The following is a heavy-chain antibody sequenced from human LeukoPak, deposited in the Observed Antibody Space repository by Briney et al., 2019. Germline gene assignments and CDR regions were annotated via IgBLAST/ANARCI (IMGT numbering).Heavy chain of an antibody. Sequence: GGSLRLSCAASGFTFSSYPMSWVRQAPGKGLEWVSAISGSGDSTFYADSVKGRFTISRDNSKNTLYLQMNSLRAEDTAVYYCAKGGDGYNIDYWGQGTLVTVSS. V-gene: IGHV3-23*01. D-gene: IGHD5-24*01. J-gene: IGHJ4*02. CDR3: AKGGDGYNIDY. CDR1: GFTFSSYP. CDR2: ISGSGDST.